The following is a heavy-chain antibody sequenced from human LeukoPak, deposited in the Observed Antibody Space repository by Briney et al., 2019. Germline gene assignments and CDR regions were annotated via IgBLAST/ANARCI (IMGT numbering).Heavy chain of an antibody. CDR3: EKGFPLEVIAVPVAFES. Sequence: GRSLRLSCAASGFTFDDYAMHWVRQAPGKGLEWVSGISWNSGSIGYADSVKGRFTISRDNAKNSLYLQMNSLRAEDTALYYCEKGFPLEVIAVPVAFESGAKGQWSPSLQ. CDR2: ISWNSGSI. J-gene: IGHJ3*02. V-gene: IGHV3-9*01. D-gene: IGHD6-19*01. CDR1: GFTFDDYA.